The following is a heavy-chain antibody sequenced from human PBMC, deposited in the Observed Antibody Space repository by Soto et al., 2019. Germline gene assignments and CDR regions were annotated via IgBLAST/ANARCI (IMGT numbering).Heavy chain of an antibody. D-gene: IGHD5-12*01. CDR1: GFTFINFG. J-gene: IGHJ4*02. CDR3: AKEMLASISRPFDY. Sequence: LRLSCSASGFTFINFGMRWVRQAPGKGLEWIASISGRGSSSYYADSVKGRFTISRDNYRNTLFLQIYNLTVEDTAVYYCAKEMLASISRPFDYWGQGSLVTVSS. CDR2: ISGRGSSS. V-gene: IGHV3-23*01.